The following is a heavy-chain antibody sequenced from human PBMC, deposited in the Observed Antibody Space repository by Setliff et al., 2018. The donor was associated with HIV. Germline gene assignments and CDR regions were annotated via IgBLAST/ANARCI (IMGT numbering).Heavy chain of an antibody. CDR2: IIPIFGTA. V-gene: IGHV1-69*05. J-gene: IGHJ6*03. CDR1: GGTFSSYA. D-gene: IGHD3-16*01. CDR3: ARGGADYDYVWGSYTKYYYYMDV. Sequence: AASVKVSCKSSGGTFSSYAISWVRQAAGQGLEWMGGIIPIFGTANYAQKFQDSVTITTDESTSTAYMELSSLRSEDTAVYYCARGGADYDYVWGSYTKYYYYMDVWGKGTTVTVSS.